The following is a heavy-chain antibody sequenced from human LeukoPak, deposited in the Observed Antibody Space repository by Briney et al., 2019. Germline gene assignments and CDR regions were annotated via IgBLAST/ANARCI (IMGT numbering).Heavy chain of an antibody. CDR1: GFTFSSYG. CDR3: AKLEYSSFMDV. Sequence: GSLRLSCAASGFTFSSYGMHWVRQAPGKGLEWVAFIRYDGSNKYYADSVKGRFTISRDNSKNTLYLQMSSLRAEDTAVYYCAKLEYSSFMDVWGKGTTVTVSS. CDR2: IRYDGSNK. D-gene: IGHD6-6*01. J-gene: IGHJ6*03. V-gene: IGHV3-30*02.